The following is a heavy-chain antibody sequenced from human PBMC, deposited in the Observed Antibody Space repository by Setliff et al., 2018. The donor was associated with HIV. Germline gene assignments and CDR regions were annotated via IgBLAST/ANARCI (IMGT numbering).Heavy chain of an antibody. CDR1: GGSISRSSHY. CDR3: ARESYFYYFDY. V-gene: IGHV4-39*07. Sequence: PSETLSLTCTVSGGSISRSSHYWGWIRQPPGKGLEWIGSIYHSGSTHYNASLKSRVTISVDTSKNQFSLKLSSVTAADAAVYYCARESYFYYFDYWGQGTLVTVSS. CDR2: IYHSGST. D-gene: IGHD3-10*01. J-gene: IGHJ4*02.